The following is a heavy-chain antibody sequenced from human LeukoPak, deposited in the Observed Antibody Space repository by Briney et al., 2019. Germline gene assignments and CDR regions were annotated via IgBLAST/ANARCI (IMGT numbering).Heavy chain of an antibody. V-gene: IGHV4-39*02. CDR1: GGSISSSSYY. D-gene: IGHD1-26*01. CDR3: AREMVGATPRLDY. J-gene: IGHJ4*02. Sequence: SETLSLTCTVSGGSISSSSYYWGWIRQPPGKGLEWIGSIYYSGSTYYNPSLKSRVTISVDTSKNQFSLKLSSVTAADTAVYYCAREMVGATPRLDYWGQGTPVTVSS. CDR2: IYYSGST.